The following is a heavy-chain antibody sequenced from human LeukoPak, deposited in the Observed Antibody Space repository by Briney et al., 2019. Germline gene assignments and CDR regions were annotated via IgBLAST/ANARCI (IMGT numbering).Heavy chain of an antibody. V-gene: IGHV3-48*01. Sequence: PGGTLRLSCAASGFTFSSYGMSWVRQVPGKGLEWVSYISSTSSTIYYADSVKGRFTISRDNAKNSLYLQMNSLRAEDTAVYYCARRLDYWGQGTLVTVSS. J-gene: IGHJ4*02. CDR1: GFTFSSYG. CDR3: ARRLDY. CDR2: ISSTSSTI.